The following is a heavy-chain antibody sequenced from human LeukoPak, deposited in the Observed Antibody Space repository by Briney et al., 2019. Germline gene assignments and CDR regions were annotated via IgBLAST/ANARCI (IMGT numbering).Heavy chain of an antibody. CDR2: IRYDGSNK. CDR1: GFTFSSYG. J-gene: IGHJ4*02. Sequence: GSLRLSCAASGFTFSSYGMHWVRQAPGKGLEWVAFIRYDGSNKYYADSVKGRFTISRDHSEDTLYLQMSSLKTEDTAVYYCIFAAAGPAYWGQGALVTVSS. V-gene: IGHV3-30*02. CDR3: IFAAAGPAY. D-gene: IGHD6-13*01.